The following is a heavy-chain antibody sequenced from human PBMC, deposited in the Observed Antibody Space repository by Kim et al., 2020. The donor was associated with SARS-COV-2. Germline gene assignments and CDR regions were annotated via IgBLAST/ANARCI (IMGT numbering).Heavy chain of an antibody. CDR3: ARASVRAYYYYGMDV. D-gene: IGHD3-10*01. V-gene: IGHV4-31*02. J-gene: IGHJ6*02. Sequence: PSLKSRVTITVDTSKNQFSLKLSSVTAADTAVYYCARASVRAYYYYGMDVWGQGTTVTVSS.